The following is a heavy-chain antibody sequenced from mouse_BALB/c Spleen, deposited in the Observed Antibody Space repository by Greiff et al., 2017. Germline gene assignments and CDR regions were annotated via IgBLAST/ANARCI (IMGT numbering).Heavy chain of an antibody. Sequence: EVQLQQSGAELVRSGASVKLSCTASGFNIKDYYMHWVKQRPEQGLEWIGWIDPENGDTEYAPKFQGKATMTADTSSNTAYLQLSSLTSEDTAVYYCNAGTTVYFDYWGQGTTLTVSS. D-gene: IGHD1-1*01. V-gene: IGHV14-4*02. CDR3: NAGTTVYFDY. CDR1: GFNIKDYY. J-gene: IGHJ2*01. CDR2: IDPENGDT.